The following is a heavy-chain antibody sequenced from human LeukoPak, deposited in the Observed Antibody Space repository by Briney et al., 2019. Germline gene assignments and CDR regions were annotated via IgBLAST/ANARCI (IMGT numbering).Heavy chain of an antibody. V-gene: IGHV3-23*01. J-gene: IGHJ4*02. Sequence: PGGSLRPSCAASGFTFSRNGMTWVRQAPGKGLEWVSAISGSGGNTYYADSVKGRFTISRDNSKNTLYLQMNSLRAEDTAVYYCAKDRRAGSYDYWGQGTLVTVSS. CDR3: AKDRRAGSYDY. CDR1: GFTFSRNG. CDR2: ISGSGGNT. D-gene: IGHD3-10*01.